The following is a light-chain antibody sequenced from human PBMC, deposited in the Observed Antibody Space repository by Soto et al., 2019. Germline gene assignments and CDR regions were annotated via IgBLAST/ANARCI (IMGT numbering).Light chain of an antibody. CDR3: CSFTTTTWV. Sequence: QSVLTQPASVSGSPGQSITISCTGTSSDIGGYNWVSWYQQHPGKAPKLIIFEVSYRPSGVSNRFSGSKSGNTASLTISGLQAEEEADYYCCSFTTTTWVFGGGTKVTVL. CDR1: SSDIGGYNW. CDR2: EVS. V-gene: IGLV2-14*01. J-gene: IGLJ3*02.